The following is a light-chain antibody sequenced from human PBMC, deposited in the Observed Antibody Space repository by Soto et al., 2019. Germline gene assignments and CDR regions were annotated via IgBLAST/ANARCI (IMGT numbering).Light chain of an antibody. CDR1: QSFRSL. Sequence: EVVLTQSPVTLSLSPGERATLSCRASQSFRSLLAWYQQKPGQAPRLLIYDAYNRATGIPPRFSGSGSGTVFTLTISSLETEDYAVYYCQQRHMWPITFCQGKRLEIK. CDR3: QQRHMWPIT. V-gene: IGKV3-11*01. CDR2: DAY. J-gene: IGKJ5*01.